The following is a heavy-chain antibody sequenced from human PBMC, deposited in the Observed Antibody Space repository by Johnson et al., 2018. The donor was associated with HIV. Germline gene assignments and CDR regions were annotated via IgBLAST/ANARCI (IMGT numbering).Heavy chain of an antibody. V-gene: IGHV3-30*03. CDR2: ISYDGNNK. D-gene: IGHD2-2*01. J-gene: IGHJ3*02. Sequence: QVQLVESGGGVVQPGRSLRLSCAASGFTFSSNAMHWVRQSPGKGLEWVAVISYDGNNKQYVDSVKGRSTISRDNSKNTLYLQMNSLKTEDTAVYYCTTRGVVVVPAANLHAFDIWGQGTMVTVSS. CDR1: GFTFSSNA. CDR3: TTRGVVVVPAANLHAFDI.